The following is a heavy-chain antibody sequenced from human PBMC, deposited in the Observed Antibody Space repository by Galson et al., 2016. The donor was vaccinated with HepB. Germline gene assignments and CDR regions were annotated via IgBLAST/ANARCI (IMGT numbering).Heavy chain of an antibody. CDR1: GFTFSASS. V-gene: IGHV3-21*01. D-gene: IGHD3-9*01. Sequence: SLRLSCAASGFTFSASSMDWVRQAPGKGLEWVSSISAGGDRIYYTDSVRGRFTVSRDNAKNSLFLQMNNLSVDDTAFYYCASERLGLGYFEYWGQGALVTVSS. CDR3: ASERLGLGYFEY. J-gene: IGHJ4*02. CDR2: ISAGGDRI.